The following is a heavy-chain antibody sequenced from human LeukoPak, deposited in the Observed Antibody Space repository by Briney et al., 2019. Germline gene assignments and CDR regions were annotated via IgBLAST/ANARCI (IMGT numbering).Heavy chain of an antibody. V-gene: IGHV1-58*01. CDR3: AAIPPRGSLTDH. D-gene: IGHD1-26*01. CDR1: GFTFTSSA. CDR2: IVVGSGNT. Sequence: SVKVSCKASGFTFTSSAVQWVRQARGQRLEWIGWIVVGSGNTNYAQKFQERVTITRDMSTSTAYMELSSLRSEDTAVYYCAAIPPRGSLTDHWGQGTLVTVSS. J-gene: IGHJ4*02.